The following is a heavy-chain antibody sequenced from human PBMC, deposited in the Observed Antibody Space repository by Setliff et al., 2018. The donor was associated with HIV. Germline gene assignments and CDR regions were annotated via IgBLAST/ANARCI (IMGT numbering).Heavy chain of an antibody. CDR3: TRNIGSGTYWGSWYYMDV. CDR1: GFTFSSFA. D-gene: IGHD1-26*01. Sequence: GGSLRLSCAASGFTFSSFAMNWVRQAPGKGREWVSTISGRGTNTYYADSVKGRFTISRDSSMNTLFLQMNSLRAEDTAMYYCTRNIGSGTYWGSWYYMDVWGKGTTVTVSS. CDR2: ISGRGTNT. J-gene: IGHJ6*03. V-gene: IGHV3-23*01.